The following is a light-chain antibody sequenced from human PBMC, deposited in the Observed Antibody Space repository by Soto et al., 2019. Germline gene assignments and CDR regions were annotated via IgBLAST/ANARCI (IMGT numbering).Light chain of an antibody. Sequence: QSVLTQPPSASGTPGQRVTMSCSGSSSNIGSNSVNWYQQLPGTAPKLLIYSNNQRPSGVADRFSGSKSGTSASLAISGLQSEDEADYYCAAWDDSLNGPLFGGGTKLTVL. CDR1: SSNIGSNS. J-gene: IGLJ2*01. CDR2: SNN. V-gene: IGLV1-44*01. CDR3: AAWDDSLNGPL.